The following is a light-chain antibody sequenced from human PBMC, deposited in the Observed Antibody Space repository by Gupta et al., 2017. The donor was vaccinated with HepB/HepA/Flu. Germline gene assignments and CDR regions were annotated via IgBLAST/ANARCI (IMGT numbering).Light chain of an antibody. CDR3: AAWDDSLSGPV. CDR2: RNN. V-gene: IGLV1-47*01. J-gene: IGLJ2*01. Sequence: QSVLTQSPSASGTPGQRVTISCSGSSSNIGSNYVYWYQQLPGTAPKLLIYRNNQRPSGVPDRFSGSKSGTSACLAISGLRSEDEADYYCAAWDDSLSGPVFGGGTKLTVL. CDR1: SSNIGSNY.